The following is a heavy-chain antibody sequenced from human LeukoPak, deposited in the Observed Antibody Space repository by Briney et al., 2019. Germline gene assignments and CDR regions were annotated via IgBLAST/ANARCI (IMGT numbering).Heavy chain of an antibody. D-gene: IGHD4-17*01. V-gene: IGHV3-72*01. J-gene: IGHJ4*02. Sequence: GGSLRLSCAASGFSFSDHYLDWVRQAPGKGLEWVGRVRDKLNTYTTEYAASVKGRFTISRDDSKNSLYLQMNSLKTEDTAVYLCAREESDGDYQFDYWGQGTLVTVSS. CDR3: AREESDGDYQFDY. CDR1: GFSFSDHY. CDR2: VRDKLNTYTT.